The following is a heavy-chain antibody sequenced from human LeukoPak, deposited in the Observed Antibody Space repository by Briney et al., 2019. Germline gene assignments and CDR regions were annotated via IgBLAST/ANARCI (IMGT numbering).Heavy chain of an antibody. CDR3: ARLRVGSSSYNWFDP. V-gene: IGHV5-51*01. Sequence: GESLKISCKGSGYSFTSYWIGWVRQMPGKGLEWMGIMYPGDSDTRYSPSFQGQVTISADKSISTAYLQWSSLKASDTAMYYCARLRVGSSSYNWFDPWGQGTLVTVSS. J-gene: IGHJ5*02. CDR1: GYSFTSYW. D-gene: IGHD6-13*01. CDR2: MYPGDSDT.